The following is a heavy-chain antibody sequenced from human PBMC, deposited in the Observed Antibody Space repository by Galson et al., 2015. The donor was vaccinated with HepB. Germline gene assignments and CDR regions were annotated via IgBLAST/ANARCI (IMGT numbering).Heavy chain of an antibody. CDR3: ARWGYSSSSRFWFPPGLSNPGDLDY. J-gene: IGHJ4*02. Sequence: SLRLSCAASGFTFSGYAMHWVRQAPGKGLEWVAVISYDGSNKYYADSVKGRFTISRDNSKNTLYLQMNSLRAEDTAVYYCARWGYSSSSRFWFPPGLSNPGDLDYWGQGTLVTVSS. D-gene: IGHD6-6*01. V-gene: IGHV3-30-3*01. CDR1: GFTFSGYA. CDR2: ISYDGSNK.